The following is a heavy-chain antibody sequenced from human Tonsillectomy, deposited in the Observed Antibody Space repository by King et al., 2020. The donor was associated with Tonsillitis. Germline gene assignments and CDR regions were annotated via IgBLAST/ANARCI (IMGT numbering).Heavy chain of an antibody. CDR3: AREIDYHYFDY. CDR2: ISTTISSV. J-gene: IGHJ4*02. Sequence: VQLVESGGGLVHPGGSLRLSCSASVFTFISYRMNCVLQAPVKGLEWVSHISTTISSVYYADSVKGRFTISRDNAKDSLYLQMNSLRAEDTAVYYCAREIDYHYFDYWGQGTLVTVSS. V-gene: IGHV3-48*01. CDR1: VFTFISYR. D-gene: IGHD4-11*01.